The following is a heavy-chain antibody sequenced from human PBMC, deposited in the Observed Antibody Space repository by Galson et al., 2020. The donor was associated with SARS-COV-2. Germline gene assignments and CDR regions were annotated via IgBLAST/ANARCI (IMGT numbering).Heavy chain of an antibody. V-gene: IGHV3-30-3*01. CDR2: ISYDGSNK. D-gene: IGHD1-26*01. CDR1: GFTFSSYA. CDR3: ARAPPGASAPPDY. J-gene: IGHJ4*02. Sequence: GGSLRLSCAASGFTFSSYAMHWVRQAPGKGLEWVAVISYDGSNKYYADSVKGRFTISRDNSKNTLYLQMNSLRAEDTAVYYCARAPPGASAPPDYWGQGTLVTVSS.